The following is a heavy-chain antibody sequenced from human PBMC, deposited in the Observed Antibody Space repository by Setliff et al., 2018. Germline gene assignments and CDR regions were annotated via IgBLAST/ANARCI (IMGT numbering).Heavy chain of an antibody. CDR2: ISWNSGTI. D-gene: IGHD3-10*01. V-gene: IGHV3-9*03. CDR1: GFTFDDYA. CDR3: AKDRGSGYYYGTGSLIPYYFDY. J-gene: IGHJ4*02. Sequence: LRLSCAASGFTFDDYAMHWVRQVPGKGLEWVSGISWNSGTIGYADSVKGRSTISRDNAKNSLFLQMNSLRAEDMALYYCAKDRGSGYYYGTGSLIPYYFDYWGQGTLVTVSS.